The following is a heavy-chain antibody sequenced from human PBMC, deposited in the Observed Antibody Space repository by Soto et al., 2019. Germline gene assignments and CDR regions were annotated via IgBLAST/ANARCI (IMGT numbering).Heavy chain of an antibody. CDR1: GGTFCSYA. CDR3: ARSQGSSTSLEIYYYYYYGMDV. J-gene: IGHJ6*02. V-gene: IGHV1-69*01. Sequence: QVQLVQSGAEVKKPGSSVKVSCKASGGTFCSYAISWVRQAPGQGLEWMGGIIPITGTANYAQKFQGRVTSAADDSTSTAYMELSSLRSEDTAVYYCARSQGSSTSLEIYYYYYYGMDVWGQGTTVTVSS. CDR2: IIPITGTA. D-gene: IGHD2-2*01.